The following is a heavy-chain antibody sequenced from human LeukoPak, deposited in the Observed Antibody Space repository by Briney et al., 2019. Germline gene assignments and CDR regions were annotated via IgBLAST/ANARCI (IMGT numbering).Heavy chain of an antibody. D-gene: IGHD6-13*01. CDR1: GGSISSYY. Sequence: PSETLSLTCTVSGGSISSYYWSWIRQPPGKGLEWIGYIYYSGSTNYNPSLKSRVTISVDTSKNQFSLKLSSVTAADTAVYYCAGSIAAVGYESDYWGQGTLVAVSS. CDR3: AGSIAAVGYESDY. CDR2: IYYSGST. J-gene: IGHJ4*02. V-gene: IGHV4-59*01.